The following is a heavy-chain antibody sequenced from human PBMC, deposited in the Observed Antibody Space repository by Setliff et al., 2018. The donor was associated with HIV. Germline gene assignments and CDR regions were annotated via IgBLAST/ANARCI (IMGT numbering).Heavy chain of an antibody. CDR2: VFHTGST. Sequence: SETLSLTCSVSGASISSGRYYWTWIRQPAGKGLEWIGHVFHTGSTNYNSSLKSRLTISTDTSKNQFHLNLSSVTAADTAIYSCATMGGQGTHFDYWGQGTLVTVSS. V-gene: IGHV4-61*09. CDR1: GASISSGRYY. CDR3: ATMGGQGTHFDY. J-gene: IGHJ4*02. D-gene: IGHD1-26*01.